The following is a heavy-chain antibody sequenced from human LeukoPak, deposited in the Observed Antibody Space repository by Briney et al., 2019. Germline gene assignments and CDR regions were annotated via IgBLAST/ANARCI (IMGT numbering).Heavy chain of an antibody. J-gene: IGHJ4*02. CDR2: ISAYNGNT. Sequence: ASVKVSCKASGYTFTSYGISWVRQAPGQGLEWMGWISAYNGNTNYAQKLQGRVTMTTDTSTSTAYMELRSLRSDDTAVYYCARGINYDSSGYYYYFDFDYWGQGTLVTVSS. CDR3: ARGINYDSSGYYYYFDFDY. CDR1: GYTFTSYG. D-gene: IGHD3-22*01. V-gene: IGHV1-18*01.